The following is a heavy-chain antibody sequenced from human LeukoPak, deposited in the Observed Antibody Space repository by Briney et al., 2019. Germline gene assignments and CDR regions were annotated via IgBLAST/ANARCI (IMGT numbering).Heavy chain of an antibody. CDR3: ARGGFGSGSHFDY. CDR1: GGTFSSYA. J-gene: IGHJ4*02. CDR2: IIPIFGTA. D-gene: IGHD3-10*01. Sequence: GASVKVSCKASGGTFSSYAISWVRQAPGQGLEWMGGIIPIFGTANYAQKFQGRVTITTDESTSTAYMELSSLRSEDTAIYYCARGGFGSGSHFDYWGQGTLVTVSS. V-gene: IGHV1-69*05.